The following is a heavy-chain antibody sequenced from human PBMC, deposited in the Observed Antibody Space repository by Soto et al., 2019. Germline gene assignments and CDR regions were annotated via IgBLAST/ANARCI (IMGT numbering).Heavy chain of an antibody. CDR2: ISRNGDST. CDR1: GLPFSSYA. D-gene: IGHD2-2*01. CDR3: ARDSLWSFYCSTTNCYSYMDV. J-gene: IGHJ6*03. Sequence: GGSLRLSCAASGLPFSSYAMYWVRQAPGKGLEYISSISRNGDSTDYANSVKGRFTISRDNSKNTLFLQMGSLKTDDMAVYYCARDSLWSFYCSTTNCYSYMDVWGRGTTVTVSS. V-gene: IGHV3-64*01.